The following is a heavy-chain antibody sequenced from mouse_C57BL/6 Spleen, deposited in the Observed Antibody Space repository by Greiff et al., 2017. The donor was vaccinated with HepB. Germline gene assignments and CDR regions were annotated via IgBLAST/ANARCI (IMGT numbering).Heavy chain of an antibody. CDR3: VSYDYDGRYYAMDY. CDR2: IRSKSNNYAT. Sequence: EVQGVESGGGLVQPKGSLKLSCAASGFSFNTYAMNWVRQAPGKGLEWVARIRSKSNNYATYYADSVKDRFTISRDDSESMLYLQMNNLKTEDTAMYYCVSYDYDGRYYAMDYWGQGTSVTVSS. V-gene: IGHV10-1*01. D-gene: IGHD2-4*01. CDR1: GFSFNTYA. J-gene: IGHJ4*01.